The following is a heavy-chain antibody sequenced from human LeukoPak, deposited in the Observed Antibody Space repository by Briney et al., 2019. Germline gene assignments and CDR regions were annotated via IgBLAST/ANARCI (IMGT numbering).Heavy chain of an antibody. CDR3: AGGYGFDY. J-gene: IGHJ4*02. D-gene: IGHD1-1*01. CDR1: GLPFSTYW. CDR2: VNNDGSRT. Sequence: GESMRLSCAASGLPFSTYWMHWVRQAPGKGLVWVSCVNNDGSRTIYADSVKGRFTISRCNAKNTLYLQMNTLRAEDTAVYYCAGGYGFDYWGQGTLVT. V-gene: IGHV3-74*01.